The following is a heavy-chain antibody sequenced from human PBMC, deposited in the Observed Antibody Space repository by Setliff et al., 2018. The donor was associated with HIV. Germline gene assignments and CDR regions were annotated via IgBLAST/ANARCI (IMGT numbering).Heavy chain of an antibody. J-gene: IGHJ3*02. CDR2: NSGDGTLF. D-gene: IGHD3-9*01. V-gene: IGHV3-48*04. Sequence: QPGGSLRLSCEASGFTFSRYSFNWVRQAPGKGLEWISYNSGDGTLFYYADSVKGRFTISRDNAKNSLYLQMNSLRAEDTAVYYCATDAYHDFLTGPTPGAFDIWGQGTVVTVSS. CDR3: ATDAYHDFLTGPTPGAFDI. CDR1: GFTFSRYS.